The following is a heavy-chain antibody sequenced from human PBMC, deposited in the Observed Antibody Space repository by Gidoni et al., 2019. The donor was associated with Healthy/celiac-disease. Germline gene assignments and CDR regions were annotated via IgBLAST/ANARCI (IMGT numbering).Heavy chain of an antibody. Sequence: QVQLVQSGAAVKKPGSSVKVSCKASGGPFSSYAISCVRQAPGQGIEWMGGIIPIFGTANYAQKFQGRVTITADESTSTAYMELSSLRSEYTAVYYCARDGVYSSGWYLSGMDVWGKGTTVTVSS. V-gene: IGHV1-69*01. J-gene: IGHJ6*04. CDR3: ARDGVYSSGWYLSGMDV. CDR2: IIPIFGTA. CDR1: GGPFSSYA. D-gene: IGHD6-19*01.